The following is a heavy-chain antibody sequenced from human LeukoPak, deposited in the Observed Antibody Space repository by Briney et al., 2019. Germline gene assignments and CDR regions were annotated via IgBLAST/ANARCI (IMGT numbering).Heavy chain of an antibody. CDR3: ARSEWELLSVDY. J-gene: IGHJ4*02. D-gene: IGHD1-26*01. CDR2: MYYTGST. Sequence: PSETLSLTCTVSGGSISGYYWNWIRQPPGKGLEGIGYMYYTGSTYYNPSLKSRVTISVDTSKNQFSLKLSSVTAADTAVYYCARSEWELLSVDYWGQGTLVTVSS. V-gene: IGHV4-59*01. CDR1: GGSISGYY.